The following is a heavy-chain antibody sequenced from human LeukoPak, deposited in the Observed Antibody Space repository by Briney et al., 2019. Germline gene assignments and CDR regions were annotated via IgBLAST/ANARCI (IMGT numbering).Heavy chain of an antibody. V-gene: IGHV6-1*01. Sequence: RSQTLSLTCVISRDSVSSNTGSWNWMRQSPSRGLEWLGRTYYRSQWFYEYSISVKSRININPDTSKNQFSLQLSSVTAADTAVYYCARDTMVRYFDLWGRGTLVTVSS. CDR2: TYYRSQWFY. CDR3: ARDTMVRYFDL. CDR1: RDSVSSNTGS. D-gene: IGHD3-10*01. J-gene: IGHJ2*01.